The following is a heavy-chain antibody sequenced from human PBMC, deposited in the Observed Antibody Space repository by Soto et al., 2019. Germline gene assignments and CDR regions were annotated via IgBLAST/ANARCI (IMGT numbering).Heavy chain of an antibody. CDR2: INAGNGNT. CDR1: GYTFPSYA. Sequence: QVQLVQSGAEVKKPGASVKVSCKASGYTFPSYAMPWVRQAPGQRLEWMGWINAGNGNTKYSQKFQGRVTITRDTSASTAYMELSSLRSEDTAVYYCARDQCSSWQTDAFDIWCQGTMVTVS. CDR3: ARDQCSSWQTDAFDI. J-gene: IGHJ3*02. V-gene: IGHV1-3*01. D-gene: IGHD6-13*01.